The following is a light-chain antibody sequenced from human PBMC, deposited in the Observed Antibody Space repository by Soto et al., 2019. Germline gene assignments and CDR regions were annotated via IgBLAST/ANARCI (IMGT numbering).Light chain of an antibody. V-gene: IGKV1-39*01. CDR3: QQSYSSPPT. CDR2: AAS. J-gene: IGKJ1*01. Sequence: DIPMTQSPSSLSASVEDRVIITCRASQSISNHLNWYQQKPGKAPKLLIFAASSLQSGVPSRFSGSRSGPDFTLTISSPQPEDFATYYCQQSYSSPPTFGQGTKVEIK. CDR1: QSISNH.